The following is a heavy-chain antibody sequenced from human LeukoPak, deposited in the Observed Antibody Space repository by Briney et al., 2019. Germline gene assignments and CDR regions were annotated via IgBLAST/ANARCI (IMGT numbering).Heavy chain of an antibody. CDR3: ARLDSSGYHSDY. J-gene: IGHJ4*02. Sequence: TSETLSLTCAVSGGSISSSNWWSWVRQPPGKGLEWIGEIYHSGSTNYNPSLKSRVTISVDKSKNQFPLKLSPGTAADTAVYYCARLDSSGYHSDYWGQGTLVTVSS. CDR1: GGSISSSNW. D-gene: IGHD3-22*01. CDR2: IYHSGST. V-gene: IGHV4-4*02.